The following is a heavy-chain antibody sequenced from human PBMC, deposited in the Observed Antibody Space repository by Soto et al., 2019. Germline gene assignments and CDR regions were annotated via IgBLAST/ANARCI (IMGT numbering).Heavy chain of an antibody. D-gene: IGHD3-22*01. CDR3: ARGGYYYDSSGYSEYFQH. CDR1: GGSISSGGYY. V-gene: IGHV4-31*03. CDR2: IYYSGST. J-gene: IGHJ1*01. Sequence: PSETLSLTCTVSGGSISSGGYYWSWIRQHPGKGLEWIGYIYYSGSTHYNPSLKSRVTISVDTSKNQFSLKLSSVTAADTAVYYCARGGYYYDSSGYSEYFQHWGQGTLVTVSS.